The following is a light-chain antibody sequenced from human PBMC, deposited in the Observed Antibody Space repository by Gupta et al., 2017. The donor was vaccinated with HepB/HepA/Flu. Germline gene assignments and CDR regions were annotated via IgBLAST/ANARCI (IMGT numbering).Light chain of an antibody. CDR1: SSNIGADYD. CDR2: GSR. CDR3: QSYDTSLGGSV. Sequence: QSVLTQPPSVSGAPGQRVTISCTGSSSNIGADYDVNWYQQLPGTAPRLLIYGSRDRPSGVPDRFSASKSGASASLAITGLQAEDDADYYCQSYDTSLGGSVFGGGTKLTVL. V-gene: IGLV1-40*01. J-gene: IGLJ3*02.